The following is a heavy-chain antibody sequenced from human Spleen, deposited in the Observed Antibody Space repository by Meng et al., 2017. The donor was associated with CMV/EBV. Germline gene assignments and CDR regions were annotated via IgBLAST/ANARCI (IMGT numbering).Heavy chain of an antibody. CDR3: ARDYYDFWSGYWFDP. CDR2: ISAYNGDT. D-gene: IGHD3-3*01. Sequence: ASVKVSCKASGYTFTSYGISWVRQAPGQGLEWVGWISAYNGDTNYAQKLQGRVTMTTDTSTSTAYMELRSLRSDDTAVYYCARDYYDFWSGYWFDPWGQGTLVTVS. J-gene: IGHJ5*02. V-gene: IGHV1-18*01. CDR1: GYTFTSYG.